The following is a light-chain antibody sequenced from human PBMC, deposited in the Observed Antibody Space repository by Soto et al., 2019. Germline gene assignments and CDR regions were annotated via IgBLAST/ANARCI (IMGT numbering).Light chain of an antibody. CDR1: QVMSSW. CDR2: AAS. V-gene: IGKV1D-12*01. J-gene: IGKJ5*01. Sequence: DIQMTQSPSSVSASVGDTVTINCRASQVMSSWLAWYQQRPGKAPKLLIFAASTLHSGVPSRFSGSGSRTEFTLTITDLQPEDVATYYCQQADTLPITFGQGTRLEIK. CDR3: QQADTLPIT.